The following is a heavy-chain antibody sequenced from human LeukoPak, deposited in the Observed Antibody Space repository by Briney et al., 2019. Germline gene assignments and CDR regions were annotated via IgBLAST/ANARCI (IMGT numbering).Heavy chain of an antibody. CDR2: FSYSGST. D-gene: IGHD1-26*01. CDR3: ARMYSGTSYYFDF. Sequence: SETLSLTCSVSGVSISDYHWIWVRQPPAKGLEWMGYFSYSGSTRYNPSLKSRVTMSVDTSKNQFSLRLISVAAADTAVYYCARMYSGTSYYFDFWGQGTLVTVSS. CDR1: GVSISDYH. J-gene: IGHJ4*02. V-gene: IGHV4-59*01.